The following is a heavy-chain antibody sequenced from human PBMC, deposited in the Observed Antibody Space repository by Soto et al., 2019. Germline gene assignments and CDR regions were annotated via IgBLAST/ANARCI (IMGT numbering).Heavy chain of an antibody. Sequence: SETLSLTSTVSCGSISSYYWSWIRQPAGKGLEWIGRIYTSGSTNYNPSLKSRVTMSVDTSKNQFSLKLSSVTAADTAVYYCARDAGFLEWFDAFDIWGQGTMVTVSS. J-gene: IGHJ3*02. CDR2: IYTSGST. CDR1: CGSISSYY. V-gene: IGHV4-4*07. CDR3: ARDAGFLEWFDAFDI. D-gene: IGHD3-3*01.